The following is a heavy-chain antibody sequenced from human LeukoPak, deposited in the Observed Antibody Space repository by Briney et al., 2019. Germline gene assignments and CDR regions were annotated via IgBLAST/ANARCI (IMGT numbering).Heavy chain of an antibody. CDR1: GFIFRSYA. D-gene: IGHD3-10*01. CDR2: ISRSGGRT. V-gene: IGHV3-23*01. J-gene: IGHJ4*02. CDR3: AKGQLLWFGELCYFDY. Sequence: PGGSLRLSCAASGFIFRSYAMSWVRQAPGKGLEWVSGISRSGGRTYYADSVKGRFTISRDNSKNTLYLQMNSLRAGDTAVYYCAKGQLLWFGELCYFDYWGQGTLVTVSS.